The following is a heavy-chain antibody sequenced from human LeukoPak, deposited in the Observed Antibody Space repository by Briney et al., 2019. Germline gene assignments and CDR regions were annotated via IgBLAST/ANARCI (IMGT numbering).Heavy chain of an antibody. Sequence: GGSLRLSCTSSGFNFVDYSMNWARQAPGKGLEWVAFIRYDGSNKYYADSVKGRFTISRDNSKNTQYLQMNSLRAEDTAVYYCANFATDGFDIWGQGTLVTVSS. CDR2: IRYDGSNK. CDR1: GFNFVDYS. V-gene: IGHV3-30*02. J-gene: IGHJ3*02. D-gene: IGHD3-3*01. CDR3: ANFATDGFDI.